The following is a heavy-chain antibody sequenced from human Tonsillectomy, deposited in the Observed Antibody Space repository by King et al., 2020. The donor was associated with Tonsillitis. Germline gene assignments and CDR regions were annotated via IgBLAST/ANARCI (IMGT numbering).Heavy chain of an antibody. V-gene: IGHV3-23*04. CDR2: ISSSGDST. CDR3: AKIAGQMYYCDTRGWNDF. D-gene: IGHD3-22*01. J-gene: IGHJ4*02. CDR1: GFMFSTFA. Sequence: VQLVQSGGGMVQHGGSLRLSCVASGFMFSTFAMIWVRQAPGKGLEWVSVISSSGDSTYYADSGKGRITISRDNSQNTVYLQMNRLRAEEKAVYYCAKIAGQMYYCDTRGWNDFWGQGTLVTVS.